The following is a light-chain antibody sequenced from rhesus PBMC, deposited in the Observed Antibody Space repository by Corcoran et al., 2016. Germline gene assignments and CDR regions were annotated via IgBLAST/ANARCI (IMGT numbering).Light chain of an antibody. CDR3: QHYYSPPYT. V-gene: IGKV1-21*01. J-gene: IGKJ2*01. CDR1: QGITND. Sequence: DIQMTQSPSSLSASVGDRVTITCRASQGITNDLAWYQQKPGETPKLLIYESSSLQIGIPSRFSGSGSGTDFTLTISSLQPEDFATYYCQHYYSPPYTFGQGTKVEIK. CDR2: ESS.